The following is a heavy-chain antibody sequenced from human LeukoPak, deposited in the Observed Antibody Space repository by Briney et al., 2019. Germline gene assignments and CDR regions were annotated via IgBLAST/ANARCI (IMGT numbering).Heavy chain of an antibody. Sequence: ASVKVSCKASGYTFTCYGISWVRQAPGQGLEWMGWISAYNGNTNYAQKLQGRVPMTTDTSTSTAYMELRSLRSDDTAVYYCVRENSSGWYDYWGQGTLVTVSS. CDR2: ISAYNGNT. CDR1: GYTFTCYG. V-gene: IGHV1-18*01. CDR3: VRENSSGWYDY. D-gene: IGHD6-19*01. J-gene: IGHJ4*02.